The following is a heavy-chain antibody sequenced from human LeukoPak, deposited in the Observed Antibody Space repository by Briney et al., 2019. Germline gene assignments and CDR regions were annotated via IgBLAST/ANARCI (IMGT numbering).Heavy chain of an antibody. Sequence: PSETLSLTCSVSGGSISSNSYYGGWIRQSPGKGLEWIGSIHYSGSTYYNPSLKSRVTISVDTSKNRFSLKLTSVTAADTAVYYCGRWFEYWGQGSLVTVSS. CDR3: GRWFEY. V-gene: IGHV4-39*07. CDR1: GGSISSNSYY. J-gene: IGHJ4*02. CDR2: IHYSGST.